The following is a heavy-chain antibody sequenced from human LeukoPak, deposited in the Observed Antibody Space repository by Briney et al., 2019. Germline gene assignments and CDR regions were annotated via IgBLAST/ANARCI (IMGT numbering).Heavy chain of an antibody. Sequence: GGSLRLSCAASGFTFSSYWMSWVRQAPGKGLEWVANIKQDGSEKYYVESVKGRFTASRDNAKNSLYLQMNSLRAEDTAVYYCARVFNFWSGYYRDSWGQGTLVTVSS. CDR1: GFTFSSYW. J-gene: IGHJ4*02. CDR3: ARVFNFWSGYYRDS. CDR2: IKQDGSEK. V-gene: IGHV3-7*04. D-gene: IGHD3-3*01.